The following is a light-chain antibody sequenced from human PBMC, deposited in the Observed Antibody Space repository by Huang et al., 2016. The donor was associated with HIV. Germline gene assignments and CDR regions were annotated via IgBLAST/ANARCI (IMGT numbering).Light chain of an antibody. Sequence: DVVMTQTPLSLSVTPGQPAPISCKSSQSLLYSDGQTYLFWFLQTSGQPPQRLIYEVSKRLSGVPDRCSGSGAGAEFTLKISRVEAEDAGIYYCMQSIQYPLTFGGGTKVEIK. CDR2: EVS. CDR1: QSLLYSDGQTY. J-gene: IGKJ4*01. V-gene: IGKV2D-29*01. CDR3: MQSIQYPLT.